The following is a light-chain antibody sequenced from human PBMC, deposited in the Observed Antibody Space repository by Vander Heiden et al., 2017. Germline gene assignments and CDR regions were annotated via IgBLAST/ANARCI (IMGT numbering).Light chain of an antibody. CDR1: QSVSSN. CDR3: QQRNNGDPKYT. V-gene: IGKV3D-11*02. J-gene: IGKJ2*01. Sequence: ELVLTPSPATLSLSPVARATLYCRARQSVSSNLAWYKQKPSQAPRSLIYDASNRATGSKARCSSSGDATAVSLTISSRVPDDFAVYYCQQRNNGDPKYTLGQGTKMEIK. CDR2: DAS.